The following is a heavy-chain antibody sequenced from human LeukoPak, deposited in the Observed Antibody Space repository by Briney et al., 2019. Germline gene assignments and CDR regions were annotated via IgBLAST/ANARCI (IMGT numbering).Heavy chain of an antibody. CDR2: MSYSGTS. V-gene: IGHV4-59*08. CDR1: GGSIKTYY. CDR3: AAGSRPYYFYYMAV. Sequence: PSETLSLTCTVSGGSIKTYYWSWSRQSPGKGLEWIGSMSYSGTSNYIPSLKSRVSITIDISKNQFSLKLTSVTAADTALYFCAAGSRPYYFYYMAVWGTGTTVTVSS. J-gene: IGHJ6*03.